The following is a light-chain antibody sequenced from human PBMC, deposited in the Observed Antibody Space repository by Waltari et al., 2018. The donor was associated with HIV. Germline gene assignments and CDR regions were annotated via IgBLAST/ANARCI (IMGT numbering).Light chain of an antibody. V-gene: IGKV3-15*01. J-gene: IGKJ2*01. CDR3: QQYNIRPRGNT. CDR2: GAA. CDR1: QGVGSN. Sequence: DIVMTQSPAILSVSPGERVTLSCRASQGVGSNLALYQQKVGQAPRLLIYGAATRAAASPVRFSGSGSGTDFTLTIDSLQSEDFATYYCQQYNIRPRGNTFGQGTKLQIK.